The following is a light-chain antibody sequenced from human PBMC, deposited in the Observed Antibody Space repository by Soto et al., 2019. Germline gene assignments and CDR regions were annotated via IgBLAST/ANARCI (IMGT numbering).Light chain of an antibody. V-gene: IGLV1-47*02. CDR2: SNN. CDR1: SSNIGSNY. CDR3: AAWDDSLSGWV. Sequence: QAVVTQPPSASGTPGQRVTISCSGSSSNIGSNYVYWYQQLPGTAPKLLIYSNNQRPSGVPDRFSASKSGTSASLAISGLRSEDEADYYCAAWDDSLSGWVFGGGTKVTVL. J-gene: IGLJ3*02.